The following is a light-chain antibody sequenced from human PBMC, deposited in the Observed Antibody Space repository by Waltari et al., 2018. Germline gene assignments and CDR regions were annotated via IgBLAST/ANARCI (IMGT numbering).Light chain of an antibody. CDR3: QSADSTSNYRM. V-gene: IGLV3-25*03. CDR1: TLSYQY. J-gene: IGLJ3*02. CDR2: KDR. Sequence: SYELTQPPSVSVSPGQAARIPCSGNTLSYQYTFWYQQKPGQAPVLVIYKDRERPSGIPERFSGSSSGTLVTLTISGVQAEDEADYYCQSADSTSNYRMFGGGTK.